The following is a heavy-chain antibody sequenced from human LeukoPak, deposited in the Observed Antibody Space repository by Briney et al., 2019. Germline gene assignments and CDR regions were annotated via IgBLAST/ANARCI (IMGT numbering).Heavy chain of an antibody. D-gene: IGHD3-9*01. CDR1: GGSISSGGYY. CDR2: IYYSGSA. CDR3: ASWGGGTIL. V-gene: IGHV4-31*03. Sequence: SETLSLTCTVSGGSISSGGYYWSWIRQHPGKGLEWIGYIYYSGSAYYNPSLKSRLTISIDTSKNQFSLKLSSVTAADAAIYYCASWGGGTILWGQGTLVTVSS. J-gene: IGHJ4*02.